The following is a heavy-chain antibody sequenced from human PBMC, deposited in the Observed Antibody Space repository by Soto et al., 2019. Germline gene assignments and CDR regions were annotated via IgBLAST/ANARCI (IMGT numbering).Heavy chain of an antibody. CDR1: GFTFSNYG. V-gene: IGHV3-23*01. CDR2: TSDGST. D-gene: IGHD6-19*01. CDR3: ARLVPGTWFGDY. Sequence: EVQLLGSGRGSVQPGGSLRLSCAASGFTFSNYGMTWVRQAPGKGLEWLSATSDGSTFYRESVKGRFTMSRDDSINMLFLHMSSLRAEDTATYYCARLVPGTWFGDYWGQGILVSVSS. J-gene: IGHJ4*02.